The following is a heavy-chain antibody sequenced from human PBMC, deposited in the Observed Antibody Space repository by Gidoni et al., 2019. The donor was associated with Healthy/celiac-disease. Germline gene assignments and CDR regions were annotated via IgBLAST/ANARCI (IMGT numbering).Heavy chain of an antibody. CDR2: IFSNDEK. Sequence: QVTLKESGPVLVKPTETLTLTCTVSGFSLSNARMGVSWIRQPPGKALEWLAHIFSNDEKSYSTSLKSRLTISKDTSKSQVVLTMTNMDPVDTATYYCARTVVGAFPFDYWGQGTLVTVSS. V-gene: IGHV2-26*01. D-gene: IGHD1-26*01. J-gene: IGHJ4*02. CDR3: ARTVVGAFPFDY. CDR1: GFSLSNARMG.